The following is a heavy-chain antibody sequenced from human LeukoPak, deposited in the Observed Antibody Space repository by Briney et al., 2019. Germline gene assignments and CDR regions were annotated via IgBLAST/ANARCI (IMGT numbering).Heavy chain of an antibody. CDR3: TSIFRDY. CDR2: IKTKTDGGTT. V-gene: IGHV3-15*01. CDR1: GFTFSDAC. J-gene: IGHJ4*02. D-gene: IGHD3-9*01. Sequence: PGGTLRLSCAVSGFTFSDACMTWVRQAPGKGLEWLGRIKTKTDGGTTDYAAPVKGRFTISRDDSRDTLYLQKNSLKTEDSAVYYCTSIFRDYWGQGTLVTVSS.